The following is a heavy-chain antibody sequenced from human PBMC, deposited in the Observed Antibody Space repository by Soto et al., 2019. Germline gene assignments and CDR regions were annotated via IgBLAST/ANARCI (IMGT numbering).Heavy chain of an antibody. D-gene: IGHD7-27*01. V-gene: IGHV3-30*18. CDR2: ISYDGSDK. CDR1: GLSFSIYA. Sequence: GGSLRLSCASSGLSFSIYATHVVLHAPVKVLDWVAVISYDGSDKYYADSVKGRFTISRDNSKNTLDLQMNSLRAEDTAVYYCVKERNKKEEALTGAFDIWGQGTMVTVSS. CDR3: VKERNKKEEALTGAFDI. J-gene: IGHJ3*02.